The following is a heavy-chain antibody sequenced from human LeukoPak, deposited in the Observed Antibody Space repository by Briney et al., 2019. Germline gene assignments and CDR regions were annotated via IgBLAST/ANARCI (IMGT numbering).Heavy chain of an antibody. CDR1: GGSFSGYY. D-gene: IGHD7-27*01. V-gene: IGHV4-34*01. CDR3: AKQGRKSAFDF. CDR2: IDHSGNT. J-gene: IGHJ4*02. Sequence: SETLSLTCAVYGGSFSGYYWSWIRQPPGRGLEWIGEIDHSGNTNYNPSLKSRVTVSVDTSKNQFSLKVRSLTAADTAVYYCAKQGRKSAFDFWGQGTLVTVSS.